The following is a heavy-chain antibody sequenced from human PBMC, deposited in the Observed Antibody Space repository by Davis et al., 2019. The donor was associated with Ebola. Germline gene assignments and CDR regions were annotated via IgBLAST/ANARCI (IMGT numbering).Heavy chain of an antibody. D-gene: IGHD1-26*01. V-gene: IGHV1-69*04. Sequence: SVKVSCKASGGTFSSYAISWVRQAPGQGLEWMGRIIPMLGTPNYAQKFQGRVTITADRSTNTAYMELNSLRSEDTAIYFCARDLGLVGDLWGQGTLVTVSS. CDR1: GGTFSSYA. J-gene: IGHJ1*01. CDR2: IIPMLGTP. CDR3: ARDLGLVGDL.